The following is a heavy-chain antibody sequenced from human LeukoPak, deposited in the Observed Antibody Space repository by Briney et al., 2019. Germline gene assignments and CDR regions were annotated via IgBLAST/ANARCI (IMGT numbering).Heavy chain of an antibody. CDR2: MYAGGTT. Sequence: GGSVRLSCAASGVIVSRNFMSWVRQAPGKGLQWVAIMYAGGTTDYSDSVRGRFHISRDSSNNTLSLQINSLRAEDTAVYYCARGSGSGWPLDRWGRGALVTVSS. CDR1: GVIVSRNF. V-gene: IGHV3-53*01. J-gene: IGHJ5*02. CDR3: ARGSGSGWPLDR. D-gene: IGHD6-19*01.